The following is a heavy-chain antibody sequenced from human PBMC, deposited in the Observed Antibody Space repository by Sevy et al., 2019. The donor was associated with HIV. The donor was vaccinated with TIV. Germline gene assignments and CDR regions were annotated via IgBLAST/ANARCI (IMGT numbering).Heavy chain of an antibody. D-gene: IGHD3-16*02. J-gene: IGHJ4*02. V-gene: IGHV3-23*01. CDR3: AKDQGDYVWGTFRDY. CDR1: GFTFSIYA. CDR2: LSGSRGST. Sequence: GGSLRLSCAASGFTFSIYAMSGVRQAPRKGLEWVSGLSGSRGSTYYADSVKGRFTISRDNSKNTLYLQMNSLRAEDTAVYYCAKDQGDYVWGTFRDYWGQGTLVTVSS.